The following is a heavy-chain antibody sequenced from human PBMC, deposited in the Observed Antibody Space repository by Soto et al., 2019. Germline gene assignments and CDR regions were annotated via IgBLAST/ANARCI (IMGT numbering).Heavy chain of an antibody. V-gene: IGHV3-30-3*01. CDR1: GFTFSSYA. D-gene: IGHD4-17*01. CDR3: ARDYGDYSSSFGY. Sequence: QVQLVESGGGVVQPGRSLRLSCAASGFTFSSYAMHWVRQAPGKGLEWAAVISYDGSNKYYADSVKGRFTISRDNSKNTLYLQMNSLRAEDTAVYYCARDYGDYSSSFGYWGQGTLVTVSS. CDR2: ISYDGSNK. J-gene: IGHJ4*02.